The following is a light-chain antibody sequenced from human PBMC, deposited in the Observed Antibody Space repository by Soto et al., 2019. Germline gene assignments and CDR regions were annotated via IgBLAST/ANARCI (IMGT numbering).Light chain of an antibody. CDR2: DNN. CDR1: SSNIGNNY. J-gene: IGLJ2*01. CDR3: ATWDGSLLAEV. V-gene: IGLV1-51*01. Sequence: QSLLTQPPSVSAAPGQKVTISCSGSSSNIGNNYVSWYQQLPGTAPKLLIYDNNKRPSGIPDRFSGSKSGTSGTLDITGLQTGDEADYYCATWDGSLLAEVFGGGTKLTVL.